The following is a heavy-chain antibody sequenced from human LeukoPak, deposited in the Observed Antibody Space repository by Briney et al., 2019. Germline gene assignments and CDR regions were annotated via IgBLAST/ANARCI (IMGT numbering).Heavy chain of an antibody. CDR2: IYYTGST. CDR3: ARHYRWLDHFDY. CDR1: GGSISSSRYY. V-gene: IGHV4-39*01. Sequence: SETLSLTCTVSGGSISSSRYYWGWIRQPPGKGLECIGSIYYTGSTYYNPSLKSRITISVDASKNQFSLKLGSVTAADTAAYYCARHYRWLDHFDYWGQGTLVTVSS. D-gene: IGHD6-19*01. J-gene: IGHJ4*02.